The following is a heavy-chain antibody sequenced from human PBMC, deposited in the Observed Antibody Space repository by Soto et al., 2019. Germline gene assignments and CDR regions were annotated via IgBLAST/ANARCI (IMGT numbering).Heavy chain of an antibody. V-gene: IGHV3-48*02. CDR2: ISSKSYTI. Sequence: GGSLRLSCAASGFSFSNYSMYWVRQAPGKGLEWVSYISSKSYTIYYADSVKGRFTVSRDNAKNSLYLQMDSLRDEDTAVYFCARVNYYYDTSGYYSLDHWSQGTLVTVSS. D-gene: IGHD3-22*01. J-gene: IGHJ4*02. CDR1: GFSFSNYS. CDR3: ARVNYYYDTSGYYSLDH.